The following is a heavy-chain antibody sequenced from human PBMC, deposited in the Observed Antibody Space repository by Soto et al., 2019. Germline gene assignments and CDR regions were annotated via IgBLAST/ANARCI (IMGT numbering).Heavy chain of an antibody. J-gene: IGHJ5*02. CDR3: ARGASKSTGWYTWFDP. V-gene: IGHV1-69*01. CDR1: GGTFSTYP. D-gene: IGHD6-19*01. Sequence: QVQLVQSGAEVKKPGSSVKVSCKASGGTFSTYPINWVRQAPGQGLEYMGGIIPKFGTTNYAQKFRGTVTITADEATSTVYMELNNLRSEDTAVYYCARGASKSTGWYTWFDPWSQGTLVTVSS. CDR2: IIPKFGTT.